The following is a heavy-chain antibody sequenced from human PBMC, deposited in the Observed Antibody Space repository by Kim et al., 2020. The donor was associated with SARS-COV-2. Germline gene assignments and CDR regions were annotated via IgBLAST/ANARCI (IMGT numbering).Heavy chain of an antibody. CDR2: T. Sequence: TYYADSVHGRFTISRDNSKNALYLQMNSLKAEDTAVYCRATAPKLRKFDCWSQRTLVTVSS. D-gene: IGHD7-27*01. J-gene: IGHJ4*02. CDR3: ATAPKLRKFDC. V-gene: IGHV3-53*01.